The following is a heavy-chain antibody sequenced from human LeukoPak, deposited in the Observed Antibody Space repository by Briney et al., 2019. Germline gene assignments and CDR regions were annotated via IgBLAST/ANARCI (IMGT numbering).Heavy chain of an antibody. Sequence: GASVKVSCKASGGTFSSYAISWVRQAPGQGLEWMGGIIPIFGTANYAQKFQGRVTITADESTSTAYMELSSLRSEDTAVYYCARVVYCSSTSCLRLSYYYYYMDVWGKGTTVTVSS. CDR1: GGTFSSYA. D-gene: IGHD2-2*01. V-gene: IGHV1-69*13. CDR2: IIPIFGTA. CDR3: ARVVYCSSTSCLRLSYYYYYMDV. J-gene: IGHJ6*03.